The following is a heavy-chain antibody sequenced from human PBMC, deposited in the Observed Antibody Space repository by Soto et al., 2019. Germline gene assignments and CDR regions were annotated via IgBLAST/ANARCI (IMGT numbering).Heavy chain of an antibody. CDR1: GGTFSSYA. V-gene: IGHV1-69*12. CDR2: IIPIFGTA. J-gene: IGHJ4*02. CDR3: AGVEDDILTGYYRL. Sequence: QVQLVQSGAEVKKPGSSVKVSCKASGGTFSSYAISWVRQAPGQGLEWMGGIIPIFGTANYAQKFQGRVTITADESTSTAYMELSSPRSEDTAVYYCAGVEDDILTGYYRLWGQGTLVTVSS. D-gene: IGHD3-9*01.